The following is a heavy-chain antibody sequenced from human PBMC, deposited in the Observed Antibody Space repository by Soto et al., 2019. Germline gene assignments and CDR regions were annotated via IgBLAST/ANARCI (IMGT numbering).Heavy chain of an antibody. Sequence: ASVKVSCKASGYTFTSYGISWVRQAPGQGMEWMGWNSAYNGNTNYAQKLQGRVTMTTDTSTSTAYMELRSLRSDDTAVYYCARDPVAVAGPQYGTWGQGTLVTVSS. CDR3: ARDPVAVAGPQYGT. CDR1: GYTFTSYG. J-gene: IGHJ5*02. CDR2: NSAYNGNT. D-gene: IGHD6-19*01. V-gene: IGHV1-18*01.